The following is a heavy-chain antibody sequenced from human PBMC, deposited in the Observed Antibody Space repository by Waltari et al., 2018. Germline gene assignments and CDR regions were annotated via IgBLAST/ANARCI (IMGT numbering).Heavy chain of an antibody. CDR1: GFSFGGYA. Sequence: QVQLVESGGGVVQPGRSLRLSCAASGFSFGGYAMYWFRQAPGKGMEWVAFISYDGTNKYYVDSVKVRFIISRDNSKNTLYLQMNSLRVEDTAVYYCARDPGGSILELDYWGQGTLVTVSS. V-gene: IGHV3-30-3*01. D-gene: IGHD1-1*01. CDR2: ISYDGTNK. CDR3: ARDPGGSILELDY. J-gene: IGHJ4*02.